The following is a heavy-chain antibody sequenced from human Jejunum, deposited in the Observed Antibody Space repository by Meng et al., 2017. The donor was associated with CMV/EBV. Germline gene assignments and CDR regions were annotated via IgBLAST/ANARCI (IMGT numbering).Heavy chain of an antibody. CDR2: IRSKAKSYAT. J-gene: IGHJ6*02. CDR3: TRRTFCSGGSCYPDYYHYDMDV. V-gene: IGHV3-73*01. Sequence: WARQAPGKGLEWVGRIRSKAKSYATAYAASVEGRFTISRDDSKNTAYLQMNSLKTEDTAVYYCTRRTFCSGGSCYPDYYHYDMDVWGQGTTVTVSS. D-gene: IGHD2-15*01.